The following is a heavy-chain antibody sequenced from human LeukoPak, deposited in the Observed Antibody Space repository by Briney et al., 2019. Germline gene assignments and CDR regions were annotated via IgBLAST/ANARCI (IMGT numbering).Heavy chain of an antibody. CDR3: ARCLDYYGSGSYPTNIDY. D-gene: IGHD3-10*01. J-gene: IGHJ4*02. CDR2: IYHSGST. V-gene: IGHV4-38-2*01. CDR1: GYSISSGYY. Sequence: LETLSLTCAVSGYSISSGYYWGWIRQPPGKGLEWIGSIYHSGSTYYNPSLKSRVTISVDTSKNQFSLKLSSVTAADTAVYYCARCLDYYGSGSYPTNIDYWGQGTLVTVSS.